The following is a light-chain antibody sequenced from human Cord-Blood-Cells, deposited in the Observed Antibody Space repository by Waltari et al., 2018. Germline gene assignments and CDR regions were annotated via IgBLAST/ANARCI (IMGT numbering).Light chain of an antibody. CDR2: KAS. V-gene: IGKV1-5*03. CDR1: QSISSG. CDR3: QQYNSYSYT. Sequence: DIQMTQSTSTLSASVGDRVNITCRASQSISSGLAWYQQKPGKAPKLLIYKASSLESGVPSRFSGSGSGTEFTLTISSLQPDDFATYYCQQYNSYSYTFGQGTKLEIK. J-gene: IGKJ2*01.